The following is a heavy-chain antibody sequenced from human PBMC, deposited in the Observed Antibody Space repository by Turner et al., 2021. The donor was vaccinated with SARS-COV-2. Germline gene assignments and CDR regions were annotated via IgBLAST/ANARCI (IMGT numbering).Heavy chain of an antibody. CDR2: ISSRSIYI. CDR1: GFTFSTYS. V-gene: IGHV3-21*01. J-gene: IGHJ6*02. CDR3: AREDDFWSGYHHYGMDV. D-gene: IGHD3-3*01. Sequence: EVQLVESGGGLVKPGGSLRLSCAASGFTFSTYSMNWVRQAPGKGLEWVSSISSRSIYIYYADSVKGRFTISRDNAKNSLYLQMNSLRAEDTAVYYCAREDDFWSGYHHYGMDVWGQGTTVTVSS.